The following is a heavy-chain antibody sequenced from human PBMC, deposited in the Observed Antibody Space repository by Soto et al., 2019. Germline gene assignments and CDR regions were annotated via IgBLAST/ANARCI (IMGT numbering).Heavy chain of an antibody. CDR3: ARVGPPSTSVIWFFDL. V-gene: IGHV1-69*01. J-gene: IGHJ2*01. D-gene: IGHD2-21*01. CDR2: IIPMLAAP. Sequence: QGQLVQSGAEVKKPGSSVKVSCKASGGSFRTYAINWVRQAPGQGLEWMGGIIPMLAAPTYAQKFQGRLTITADESTTTVYMVLSSLTSEDTAVYYWARVGPPSTSVIWFFDLWGRGTLVTVSS. CDR1: GGSFRTYA.